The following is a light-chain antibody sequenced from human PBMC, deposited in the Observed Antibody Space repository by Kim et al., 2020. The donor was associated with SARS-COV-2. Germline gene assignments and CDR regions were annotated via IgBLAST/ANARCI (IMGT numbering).Light chain of an antibody. CDR2: LGS. J-gene: IGKJ2*01. Sequence: DIVMTQSPLSLPVTPGGPASISCRSSQSLLHSNGYNYLDWYLQKPGQSPQLLIYLGSNRASGVPDRFSGSGSGTDFTLKISRVEAEDVGVYYCMQALQTPMYTFGQGTKLEI. CDR1: QSLLHSNGYNY. CDR3: MQALQTPMYT. V-gene: IGKV2-28*01.